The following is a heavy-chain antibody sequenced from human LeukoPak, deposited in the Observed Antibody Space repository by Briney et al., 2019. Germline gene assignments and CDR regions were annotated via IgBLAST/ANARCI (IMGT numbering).Heavy chain of an antibody. J-gene: IGHJ6*03. D-gene: IGHD3-10*01. V-gene: IGHV3-7*03. CDR3: AKASLGYYGSGTSPLDYYYTDV. CDR1: GFTFSNYW. Sequence: QAGGSLRLSCVTSGFTFSNYWMSWVRQAPGKGLEWVANIKQDGSEKYYVDSVKGRFTISRDNSKNTLYLRMISLRAEDTAVYYCAKASLGYYGSGTSPLDYYYTDVWGKGTTVTISS. CDR2: IKQDGSEK.